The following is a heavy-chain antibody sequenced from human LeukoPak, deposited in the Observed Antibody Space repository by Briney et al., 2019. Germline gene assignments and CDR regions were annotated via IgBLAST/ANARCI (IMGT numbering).Heavy chain of an antibody. V-gene: IGHV4-34*01. J-gene: IGHJ5*02. Sequence: SETLSLTCAVYGGSFSGYYWSWIRQPPGKGLEWIGEINHSGSTNYNPSLKSRVTISVDTSKNQFSLKLSSVTAADTAVYYCARSVGYYDFWSSYFRDGGWFDPWGQGTLVTVSS. CDR2: INHSGST. CDR1: GGSFSGYY. D-gene: IGHD3-3*01. CDR3: ARSVGYYDFWSSYFRDGGWFDP.